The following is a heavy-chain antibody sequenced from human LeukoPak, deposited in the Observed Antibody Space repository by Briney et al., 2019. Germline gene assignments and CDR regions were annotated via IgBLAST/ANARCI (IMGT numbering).Heavy chain of an antibody. J-gene: IGHJ6*03. V-gene: IGHV3-53*01. CDR2: IYSGGST. Sequence: GGSLRLSCAASGFTVSSNYMSWVRQAPGRGLEWVSVIYSGGSTYYADSVKGRFTISRDNSKNTLYLQMNSLRAEDTAVYYCAGTDSGGGGIWFGDREPHYYYYMDVWGKGTTVTVSS. CDR3: AGTDSGGGGIWFGDREPHYYYYMDV. CDR1: GFTVSSNY. D-gene: IGHD3-10*01.